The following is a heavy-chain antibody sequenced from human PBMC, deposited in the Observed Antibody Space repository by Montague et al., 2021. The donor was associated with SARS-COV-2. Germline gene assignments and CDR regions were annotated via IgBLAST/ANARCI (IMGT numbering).Heavy chain of an antibody. J-gene: IGHJ4*02. D-gene: IGHD2-21*01. CDR2: IYTSGST. Sequence: QTLSLTCTVSGGSISSGSYYWSWIRQPAGKGLEWIGRIYTSGSTNYNPSLKSRVTISVDTSKNQFSLKLSSVTAADTAVYYCARVVGFDFDYWGQGTLVTVSS. CDR1: GGSISSGSYY. V-gene: IGHV4-61*02. CDR3: ARVVGFDFDY.